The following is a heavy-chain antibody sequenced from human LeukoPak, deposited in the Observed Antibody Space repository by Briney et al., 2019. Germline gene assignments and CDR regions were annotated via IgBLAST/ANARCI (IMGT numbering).Heavy chain of an antibody. CDR3: ARSTYCGGDCYPALGY. Sequence: GGSLRLSCAASGFTFSSYWMTWVRQAPGKGLEWVANIKQGGSEKYYVDSVKGRFTISRDNAKNSLYLQMNSLRDEDTAVYYCARSTYCGGDCYPALGYWGQGTPVTVSS. V-gene: IGHV3-7*04. D-gene: IGHD2-21*02. J-gene: IGHJ4*02. CDR2: IKQGGSEK. CDR1: GFTFSSYW.